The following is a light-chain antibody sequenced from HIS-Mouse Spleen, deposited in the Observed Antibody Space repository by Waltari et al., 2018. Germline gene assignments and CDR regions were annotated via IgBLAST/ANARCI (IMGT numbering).Light chain of an antibody. CDR1: ALPKKY. J-gene: IGLJ2*01. Sequence: SYELTQPPSGSVSPGQTARIPCSGDALPKKYAYWYQQKSGQAPVLVIYEESKRPPGIPEGVSGSSSGTMASLTSSGAQVEDEADYYCYSTDSSGNHRVFGGGTKLTVL. CDR2: EES. CDR3: YSTDSSGNHRV. V-gene: IGLV3-10*01.